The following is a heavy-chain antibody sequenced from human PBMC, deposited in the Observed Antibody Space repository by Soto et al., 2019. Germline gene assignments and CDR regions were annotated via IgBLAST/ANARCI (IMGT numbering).Heavy chain of an antibody. V-gene: IGHV3-73*01. CDR1: GFTFSGSA. D-gene: IGHD2-15*01. Sequence: GGSLRLSCAASGFTFSGSAIHWVRQASGKGLEWVGRIRSKANNYATEFAASVRGRFTISRDDSKNTAYLQMNSLKTEDTAVYYCARDHLGYCSGGSCYWAEYFDYWGQGTPVTVSS. CDR2: IRSKANNYAT. J-gene: IGHJ4*02. CDR3: ARDHLGYCSGGSCYWAEYFDY.